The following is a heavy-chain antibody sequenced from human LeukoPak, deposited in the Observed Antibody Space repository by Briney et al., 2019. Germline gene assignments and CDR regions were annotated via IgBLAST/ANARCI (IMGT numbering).Heavy chain of an antibody. V-gene: IGHV3-53*01. CDR1: GFTFSSTY. CDR3: ATHSTTVLSQGIDY. D-gene: IGHD4-17*01. J-gene: IGHJ4*02. CDR2: IYSNGNA. Sequence: PGGSLRLSCAASGFTFSSTYVSWVRQAPGKGLEWVSVIYSNGNAFYSGSVQGRLTISRDNSKKTLYLQMNSLRAEDTAVYYCATHSTTVLSQGIDYWGQGTLVTVSS.